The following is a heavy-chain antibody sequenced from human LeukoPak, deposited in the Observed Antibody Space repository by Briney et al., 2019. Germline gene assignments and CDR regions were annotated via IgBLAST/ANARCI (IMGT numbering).Heavy chain of an antibody. J-gene: IGHJ6*03. Sequence: PGGSLRLSCAASGFTVSSNYMSWVRQAPGKGLEWIGTLYYSGKTYYNPSLKSRVTISIDTSKNQFSLKLTSATAADTAVYYCARDHSSASYTYYYYYMDVWGKGTTVTVSS. V-gene: IGHV4-59*02. D-gene: IGHD1-26*01. CDR1: GFTVSSNY. CDR3: ARDHSSASYTYYYYYMDV. CDR2: LYYSGKT.